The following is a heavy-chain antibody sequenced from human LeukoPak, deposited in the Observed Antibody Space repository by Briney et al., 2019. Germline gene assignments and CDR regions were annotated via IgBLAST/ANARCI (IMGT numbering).Heavy chain of an antibody. CDR2: IVPIFGIA. J-gene: IGHJ6*02. Sequence: SVKVSCKASGGTFSSYAISWVRQAPGQGLEWTGRIVPIFGIANYAQKFQGRVTITADKSTSTAYMELSSLRSEDTAVYYCARVPVPGADYYYGMDVWGQGTTVTVSS. CDR3: ARVPVPGADYYYGMDV. V-gene: IGHV1-69*04. CDR1: GGTFSSYA.